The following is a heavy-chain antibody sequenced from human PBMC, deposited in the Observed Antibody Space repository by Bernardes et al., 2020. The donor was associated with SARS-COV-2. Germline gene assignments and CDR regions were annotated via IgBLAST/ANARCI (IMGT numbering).Heavy chain of an antibody. Sequence: GSLRLSCAASGFTFINYVMHWVRQVPGKGLEWVAVVSFDGTETDYADSVKGRFSISRDNSKNTLYLQLNSLRPEDTAVYYCASLTVTNGDDFWGQGTLVTVSS. CDR3: ASLTVTNGDDF. D-gene: IGHD4-17*01. CDR1: GFTFINYV. V-gene: IGHV3-30*03. J-gene: IGHJ4*02. CDR2: VSFDGTET.